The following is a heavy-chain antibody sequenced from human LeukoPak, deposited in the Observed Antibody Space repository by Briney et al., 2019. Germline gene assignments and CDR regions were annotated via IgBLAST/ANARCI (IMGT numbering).Heavy chain of an antibody. CDR3: AKDISFSSGGHDY. J-gene: IGHJ4*02. D-gene: IGHD3-3*01. CDR2: ISWNSGSI. Sequence: GRSLRLSCAASGFTFDDYAMHWVRQAPGKGLEWVSGISWNSGSIGYADSVKGRFTISRDNAKNSLYLQMNSLRAEDTALYYCAKDISFSSGGHDYWGQGTLVTVSS. V-gene: IGHV3-9*01. CDR1: GFTFDDYA.